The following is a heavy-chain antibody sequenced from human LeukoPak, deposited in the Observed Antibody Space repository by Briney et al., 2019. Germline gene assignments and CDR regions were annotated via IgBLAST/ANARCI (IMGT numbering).Heavy chain of an antibody. J-gene: IGHJ5*01. V-gene: IGHV3-23*01. CDR1: GFTFNIYA. D-gene: IGHD5-18*01. Sequence: GGSLRLSCTASGFTFNIYAMTWVRQAPGKGLEWVSSINAAGDDTFYADSVKGRFTISRDNSDNTLYLRMSSLRAEDTAIYYLSKPPETWIHRGSGSDSWGQGTLVIGSS. CDR2: INAAGDDT. CDR3: SKPPETWIHRGSGSDS.